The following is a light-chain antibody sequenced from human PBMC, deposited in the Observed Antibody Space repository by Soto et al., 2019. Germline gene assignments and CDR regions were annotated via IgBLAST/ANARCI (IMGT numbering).Light chain of an antibody. J-gene: IGLJ1*01. CDR3: SSYTSSSTQV. Sequence: QSALTQPASLSGSPGQSITISCTGTSSDVGGYNFVSWYQQYPGKAPKLMIYDVSDRPSGVSNRFSGSKSANTASLTISGLQAEDEADYYCSSYTSSSTQVFGTGTQVTVL. V-gene: IGLV2-14*01. CDR1: SSDVGGYNF. CDR2: DVS.